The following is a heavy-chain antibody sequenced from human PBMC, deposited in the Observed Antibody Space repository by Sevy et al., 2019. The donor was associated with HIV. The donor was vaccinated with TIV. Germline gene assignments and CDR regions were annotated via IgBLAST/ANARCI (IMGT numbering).Heavy chain of an antibody. V-gene: IGHV3-48*01. CDR1: GFTFNSYS. CDR2: ISHSSSTI. CDR3: ARDRVGLDY. Sequence: GGSLRLSCAASGFTFNSYSMNWVRQTPGQGLEWIASISHSSSTIYYADSVKGRFTVSRDNGKYSLFLQMNSLTAADTAVYYCARDRVGLDYWGQGTLVTVSS. J-gene: IGHJ4*02.